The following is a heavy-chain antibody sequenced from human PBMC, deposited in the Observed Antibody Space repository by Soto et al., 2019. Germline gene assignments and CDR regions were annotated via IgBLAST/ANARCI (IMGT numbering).Heavy chain of an antibody. V-gene: IGHV4-34*01. D-gene: IGHD3-22*01. Sequence: SETLSLTCAVYGGSFSGHSWTWIRQSPGKGLEWIGDINHSGRVNYSPSLKSRVTISLDTSKNQFSLTLSAVTAADTAMYYCSTRAYDTNGYYRFDPWGQGTLVTAPQ. CDR3: STRAYDTNGYYRFDP. CDR2: INHSGRV. J-gene: IGHJ5*01. CDR1: GGSFSGHS.